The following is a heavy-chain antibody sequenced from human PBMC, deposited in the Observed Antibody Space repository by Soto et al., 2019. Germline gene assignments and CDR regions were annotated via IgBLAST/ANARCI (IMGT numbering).Heavy chain of an antibody. V-gene: IGHV3-49*03. D-gene: IGHD5-18*01. CDR1: GFTFGDYA. CDR2: IRSKAYGGTT. Sequence: GGSLRLSCTASGFTFGDYAMSWFRQAPGKGLEWVGFIRSKAYGGTTEYAASVKGRFTISRDDSKSIAYLQMNSLKTEDTAVYYCTRSIQALYYYGMYVWSQGTTVTVSS. J-gene: IGHJ6*02. CDR3: TRSIQALYYYGMYV.